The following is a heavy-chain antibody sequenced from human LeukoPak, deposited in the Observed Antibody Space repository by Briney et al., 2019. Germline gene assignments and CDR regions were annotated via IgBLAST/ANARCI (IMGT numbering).Heavy chain of an antibody. CDR1: GYRFTSYW. J-gene: IGHJ3*02. CDR2: IDPSDSYT. Sequence: GESLKISCKGSGYRFTSYWISWVRQLPGKGLEWMGRIDPSDSYTNYSPSFQGHVTISADKSISTAYLQWSSLKASDTAIYYCARTLGYCTNGVCRNDAFDIWGQGTMVTVSS. D-gene: IGHD2-8*01. CDR3: ARTLGYCTNGVCRNDAFDI. V-gene: IGHV5-10-1*01.